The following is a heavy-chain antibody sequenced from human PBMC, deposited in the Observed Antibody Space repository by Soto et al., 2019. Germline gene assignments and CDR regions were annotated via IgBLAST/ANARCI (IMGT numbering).Heavy chain of an antibody. J-gene: IGHJ4*02. D-gene: IGHD1-20*01. V-gene: IGHV3-74*01. CDR2: INSDGSST. CDR3: ARDSRKWNDLVY. Sequence: RGSLILTCATSGFTFSIYWMGWVRQAPGKGLVWVSRINSDGSSTSYADSVKGRFTISRDNAKNTLYLQMNSLRAEDTAVYYCARDSRKWNDLVYWGQGTLVTV. CDR1: GFTFSIYW.